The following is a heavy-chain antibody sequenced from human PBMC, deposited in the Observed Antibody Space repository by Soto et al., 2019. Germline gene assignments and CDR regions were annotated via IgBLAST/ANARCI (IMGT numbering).Heavy chain of an antibody. J-gene: IGHJ4*02. CDR3: AKVNYPYYDRGPYYFDF. CDR1: GFTFSSYA. CDR2: VSGDGGST. V-gene: IGHV3-23*01. D-gene: IGHD3-22*01. Sequence: PGGSLRLSCAASGFTFSSYAMSWVRQAPGKGLEWVSAVSGDGGSTFYAHFVKGRFTIARDKFKNTLFLQMSSLRAEDTAIYYCAKVNYPYYDRGPYYFDFWGQGTLVTVSS.